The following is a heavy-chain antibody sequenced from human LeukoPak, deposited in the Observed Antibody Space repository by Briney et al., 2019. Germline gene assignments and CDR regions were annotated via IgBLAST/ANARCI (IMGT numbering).Heavy chain of an antibody. CDR2: ISYDGVNK. Sequence: GGSLRLSCAASGFTFSQYWMSWVRQAPGKGLEWVAVISYDGVNKYYADSVKGRFTISRDNSKNTLYLQMNSLRAEDTAVYYCAKTTRPEGYCSGSSCWEYGMDVWGQGTTVTVSS. CDR3: AKTTRPEGYCSGSSCWEYGMDV. CDR1: GFTFSQYW. J-gene: IGHJ6*02. V-gene: IGHV3-30*18. D-gene: IGHD2-15*01.